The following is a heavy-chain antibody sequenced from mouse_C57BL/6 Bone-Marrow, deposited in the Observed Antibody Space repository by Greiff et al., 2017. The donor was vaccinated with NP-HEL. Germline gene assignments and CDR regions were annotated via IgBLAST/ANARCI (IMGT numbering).Heavy chain of an antibody. CDR2: ISDGGSYT. CDR3: ARECREYYDHYFDY. V-gene: IGHV5-4*01. Sequence: EVQVVESGGGLVKPGGSLKLSCAASGFTFSSYAMSWVRQTPEKRLEWVATISDGGSYTYYPDNVKGRFTISRDNAKNNLYLQMSHLKSEDTAMYYCARECREYYDHYFDYWGQGTTLTVSS. CDR1: GFTFSSYA. D-gene: IGHD1-1*01. J-gene: IGHJ2*01.